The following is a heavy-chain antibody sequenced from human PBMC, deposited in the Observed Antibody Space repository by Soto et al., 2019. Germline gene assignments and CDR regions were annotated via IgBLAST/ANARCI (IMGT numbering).Heavy chain of an antibody. V-gene: IGHV1-8*01. Sequence: ASVKVSCKASGYTFTSYDINWVRQATGQGLEWMGWMNPNSGNTGYAQKFQGRVTMTRNTSISTAYMELSSLRSEDTAVDYCARGPPWQYCSGGSCYSIGPYYYYYMDVWGKGTTVTVSS. CDR1: GYTFTSYD. D-gene: IGHD2-15*01. CDR2: MNPNSGNT. CDR3: ARGPPWQYCSGGSCYSIGPYYYYYMDV. J-gene: IGHJ6*03.